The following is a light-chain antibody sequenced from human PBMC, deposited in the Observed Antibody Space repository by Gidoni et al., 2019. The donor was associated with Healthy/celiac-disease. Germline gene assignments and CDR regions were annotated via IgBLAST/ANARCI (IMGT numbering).Light chain of an antibody. V-gene: IGKV3-15*01. CDR1: QSVNSN. J-gene: IGKJ3*01. Sequence: EIVMTQSPATLSVSPGERATLSCRASQSVNSNLAWYQQKPGQAPRLLIHGASTRATGIPARFSGSGSGTEFTLTISSLQSEDFAVYYCQQYNNWPRTFGPGTKVDIK. CDR3: QQYNNWPRT. CDR2: GAS.